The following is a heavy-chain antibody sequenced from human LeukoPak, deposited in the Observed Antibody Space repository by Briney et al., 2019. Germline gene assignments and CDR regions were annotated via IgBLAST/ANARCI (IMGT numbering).Heavy chain of an antibody. CDR2: VNHGGTT. D-gene: IGHD5-18*01. CDR1: GESFSDYY. Sequence: SETLSLTCAVYGESFSDYYWSWIRQPPGRGLEWIGEVNHGGTTNYNPSLKSRVIISADTSKNQFSLKLNSVTAADTAVYYCARMWDSRYTYGFRYFDVWGRGTLVTVSS. CDR3: ARMWDSRYTYGFRYFDV. V-gene: IGHV4-34*01. J-gene: IGHJ2*01.